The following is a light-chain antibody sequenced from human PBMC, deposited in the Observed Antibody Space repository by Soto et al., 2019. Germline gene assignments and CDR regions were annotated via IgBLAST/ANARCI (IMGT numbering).Light chain of an antibody. Sequence: EVVMRQSPATLSVSPGEGATLSCRASQGIGDALAWYQQKPGQAPRLLIYGASRRATGIPDRFSGRESGTDFTLTITTLEPEDSAVYFCQQYASSPYTFGQGTKVDIK. CDR1: QGIGDA. CDR3: QQYASSPYT. V-gene: IGKV3-20*01. CDR2: GAS. J-gene: IGKJ2*01.